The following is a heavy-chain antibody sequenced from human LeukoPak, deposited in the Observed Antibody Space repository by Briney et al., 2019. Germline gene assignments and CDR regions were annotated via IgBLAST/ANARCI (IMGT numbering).Heavy chain of an antibody. CDR2: ISAGGGST. CDR3: ATIRGQYCSGGSCYGPDY. CDR1: GFTFSSYA. Sequence: GGSLRLSCAASGFTFSSYAMSWVRPAPGKGLGWVSGISAGGGSTYYADSVKGRFTISRDSSKNILYLQMNSLRAEDTAVYYCATIRGQYCSGGSCYGPDYWGQGTLVTVSS. D-gene: IGHD2-15*01. V-gene: IGHV3-23*01. J-gene: IGHJ4*02.